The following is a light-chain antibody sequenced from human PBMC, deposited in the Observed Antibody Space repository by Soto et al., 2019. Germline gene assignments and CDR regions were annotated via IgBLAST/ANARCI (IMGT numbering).Light chain of an antibody. CDR1: QSISSW. Sequence: DIQMTQSPSTLSASVGDRVTITCRASQSISSWLAWYQQKPGKAPKLLNYDASSLESGVPSRFSGSRSGTEFTLTISSLQPDDFATYYCQQYNWVTFGGGTKVEIK. J-gene: IGKJ4*01. CDR2: DAS. CDR3: QQYNWVT. V-gene: IGKV1-5*01.